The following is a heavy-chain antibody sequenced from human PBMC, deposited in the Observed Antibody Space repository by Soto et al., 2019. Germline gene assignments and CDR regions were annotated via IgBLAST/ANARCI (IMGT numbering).Heavy chain of an antibody. D-gene: IGHD2-8*02. J-gene: IGHJ4*02. CDR1: GGSFSGDY. Sequence: SETLSLTCAVYGGSFSGDYWTWIRQPPGTGLEWIGEINHSGSTNYNPSLKSRVTISVDTSKNQFSLKLTSVTAADTAVYYCARDKITGLFDYWGQGTLVTIS. V-gene: IGHV4-34*01. CDR3: ARDKITGLFDY. CDR2: INHSGST.